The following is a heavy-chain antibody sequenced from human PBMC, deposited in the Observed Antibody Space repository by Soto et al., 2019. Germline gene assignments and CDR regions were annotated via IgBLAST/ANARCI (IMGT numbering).Heavy chain of an antibody. Sequence: SETLSLTCYVSGASITTYYWSWIRQAPGKGLEWIGNVYHTGSTDYNSSLRSRVTISVDTSKNQFSLNMNSVTAADTAVYYCASIGDSSGSIDYLGQGTLVTVSS. J-gene: IGHJ4*02. D-gene: IGHD3-22*01. V-gene: IGHV4-59*13. CDR1: GASITTYY. CDR3: ASIGDSSGSIDY. CDR2: VYHTGST.